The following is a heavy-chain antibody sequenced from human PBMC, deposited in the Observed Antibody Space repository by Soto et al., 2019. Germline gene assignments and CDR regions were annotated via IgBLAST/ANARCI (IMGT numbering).Heavy chain of an antibody. CDR1: GFTFSSYG. Sequence: QVQLVESGGGVVQPGRSLRLSCAASGFTFSSYGMHWVRQAPGKGLEWVAGISYDGSNKYYADPVKGRYTISRDNSKNTLYLQMNSLRAEDTAVYYCAKDRSPRYFDWLEYPDGYGMDVWGQGTTVTVSS. CDR2: ISYDGSNK. V-gene: IGHV3-30*18. CDR3: AKDRSPRYFDWLEYPDGYGMDV. J-gene: IGHJ6*02. D-gene: IGHD3-9*01.